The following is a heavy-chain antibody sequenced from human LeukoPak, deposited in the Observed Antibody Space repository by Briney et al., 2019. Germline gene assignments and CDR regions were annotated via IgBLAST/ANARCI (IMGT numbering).Heavy chain of an antibody. CDR3: ARHSSRWFAGGGFDI. V-gene: IGHV5-51*01. CDR1: EYNFTNHW. Sequence: GESLKISCKGSEYNFTNHWIGWVRQMPGKGLEWMGIIFPTDSNTRYSPSFRGQVTISADKSISTAYLQWSSLKAWDTAIYYCARHSSRWFAGGGFDIWGQGTMVSVSS. CDR2: IFPTDSNT. D-gene: IGHD6-13*01. J-gene: IGHJ3*02.